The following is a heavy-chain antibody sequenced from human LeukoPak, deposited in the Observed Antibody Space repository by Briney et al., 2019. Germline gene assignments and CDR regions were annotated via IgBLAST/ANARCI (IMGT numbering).Heavy chain of an antibody. CDR3: ARDATGIMITFGGVRRFDY. V-gene: IGHV3-48*01. D-gene: IGHD3-16*01. CDR2: ISSSSSTI. CDR1: GFTFSSYS. J-gene: IGHJ4*02. Sequence: SGGSLRLSCAASGFTFSSYSMNRVRQAPGKGLEWISYISSSSSTIYYADSVKGRFTISRDNAKNSLYLQMNSLRAEDTAVYYCARDATGIMITFGGVRRFDYWGQGTLVTVSS.